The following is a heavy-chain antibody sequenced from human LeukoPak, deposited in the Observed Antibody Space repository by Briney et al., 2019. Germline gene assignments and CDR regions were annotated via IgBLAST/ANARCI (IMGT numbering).Heavy chain of an antibody. D-gene: IGHD2-8*01. V-gene: IGHV3-74*01. CDR3: ATEGASVLKGGNFHH. CDR2: IKADGSIT. Sequence: GGSLRLSCAASGFTFSNYWMHWVRQAPGKGVVWVSRIKADGSITSYADSVKGRFTISRDSPKNMLYLQMNSLRVEDTAVYYCATEGASVLKGGNFHHWGQGTLVIVSS. J-gene: IGHJ1*01. CDR1: GFTFSNYW.